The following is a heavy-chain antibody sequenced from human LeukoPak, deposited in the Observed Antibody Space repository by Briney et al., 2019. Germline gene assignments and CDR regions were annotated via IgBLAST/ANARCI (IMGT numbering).Heavy chain of an antibody. CDR3: ASGLVGVNH. Sequence: SETLSLTCTVSGGSLSSYYWSWIRQPPGKGLEWIGDIYYSGSTNYNPSLKSRVTISVDTSKNQFSLKLSSVTAADTAVYYCASGLVGVNHWGQGPLVSVSS. D-gene: IGHD2-2*01. CDR2: IYYSGST. J-gene: IGHJ5*02. V-gene: IGHV4-59*01. CDR1: GGSLSSYY.